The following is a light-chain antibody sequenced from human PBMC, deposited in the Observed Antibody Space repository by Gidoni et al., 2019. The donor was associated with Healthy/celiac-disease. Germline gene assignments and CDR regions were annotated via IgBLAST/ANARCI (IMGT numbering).Light chain of an antibody. CDR1: QSISRH. CDR2: AAS. CDR3: QQSYSTPWT. V-gene: IGKV1-39*01. Sequence: DIQMTQSPSSLSASVGDRVTLTRRASQSISRHLNWYQQKPGNAPKLLIYAASRWQSGVPSRFSGSGTGTNFTLTISSLQPEDFASYYCQQSYSTPWTFGQGTKVEIK. J-gene: IGKJ1*01.